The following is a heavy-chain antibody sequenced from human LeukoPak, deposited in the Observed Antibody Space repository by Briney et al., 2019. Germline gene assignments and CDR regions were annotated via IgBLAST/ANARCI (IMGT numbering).Heavy chain of an antibody. V-gene: IGHV3-9*01. CDR1: GFTFDDYA. CDR2: INWNSGSV. Sequence: GGSLRLSCAASGFTFDDYAMHWVRQAPGKGLEWVSGINWNSGSVGYADSVKGRFTISRDNAKNSLYLQMNSLRAEDTALYYCAKTLSRHYYYYGMDVWGQGTTVTVSS. J-gene: IGHJ6*02. CDR3: AKTLSRHYYYYGMDV.